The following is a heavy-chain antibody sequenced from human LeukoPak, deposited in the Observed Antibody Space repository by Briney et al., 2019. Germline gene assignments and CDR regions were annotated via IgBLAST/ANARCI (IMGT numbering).Heavy chain of an antibody. Sequence: GGSLRLSCAASGFTLSNYWMHWVRQAPGKGLVWVSRISDHGSITNFADSVKGRFSISRDTAKNTLYLEMNSLRVEDTAVYYCARDYCSGGSCYLGGYWGQGTLVTVSS. CDR1: GFTLSNYW. CDR3: ARDYCSGGSCYLGGY. CDR2: ISDHGSIT. D-gene: IGHD2-15*01. V-gene: IGHV3-74*01. J-gene: IGHJ4*02.